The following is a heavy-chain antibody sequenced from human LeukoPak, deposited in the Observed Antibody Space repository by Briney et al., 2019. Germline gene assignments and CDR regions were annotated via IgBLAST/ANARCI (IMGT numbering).Heavy chain of an antibody. Sequence: PSETLSLTCTVSGGSISSGDYYWSWIRQPPGKGLEWIGYIYYSGSTYYNPFLKSRVTISVDTSKNQFSLKLSSVTAADTAVYYCASSYGDMNPYGMDVWGQGTTVTVSS. CDR1: GGSISSGDYY. D-gene: IGHD4-17*01. CDR3: ASSYGDMNPYGMDV. CDR2: IYYSGST. V-gene: IGHV4-30-4*01. J-gene: IGHJ6*02.